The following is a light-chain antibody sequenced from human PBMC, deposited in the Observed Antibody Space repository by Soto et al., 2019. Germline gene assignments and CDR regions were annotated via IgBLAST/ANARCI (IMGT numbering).Light chain of an antibody. J-gene: IGKJ4*02. CDR1: QGTSND. Sequence: DIWMTQSPSSLSASVGLRVTIPCRARQGTSNDLGWYQQKPGKAPKRLIYAASRLQSGVPSRFSGSGSGTEITLTSTSLQPEDFASYYCLLHNSYPLTFGGGTRVEIK. CDR3: LLHNSYPLT. CDR2: AAS. V-gene: IGKV1-17*01.